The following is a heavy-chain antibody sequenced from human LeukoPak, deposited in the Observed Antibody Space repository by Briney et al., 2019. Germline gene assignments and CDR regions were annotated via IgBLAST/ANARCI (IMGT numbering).Heavy chain of an antibody. J-gene: IGHJ4*02. D-gene: IGHD3-9*01. V-gene: IGHV1-18*01. CDR2: ISAYNGNT. CDR3: ARRSLNDILTGYYLDY. CDR1: GYTFTSYG. Sequence: AAVKVSCKASGYTFTSYGISWVRQAPGQGLEWMGWISAYNGNTNYAQKLQGRVTMTTDTSTSTAYMELRSLRSDDTAVYYCARRSLNDILTGYYLDYWGQGTLVTVSS.